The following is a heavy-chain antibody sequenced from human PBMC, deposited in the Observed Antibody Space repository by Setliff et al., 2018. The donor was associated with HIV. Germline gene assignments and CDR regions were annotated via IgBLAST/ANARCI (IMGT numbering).Heavy chain of an antibody. CDR3: AKRRRAPGTADLEAF. D-gene: IGHD2-21*02. CDR1: GYAFDNYW. J-gene: IGHJ4*02. Sequence: GESLKISCRASGYAFDNYWIGWVRQMPGKGLEWMGVIYPGDSVTRYGPSFQGQVTISADRFISTAYLQWSSLRASDTAVYYCAKRRRAPGTADLEAFWGQGTLVTVSS. CDR2: IYPGDSVT. V-gene: IGHV5-51*01.